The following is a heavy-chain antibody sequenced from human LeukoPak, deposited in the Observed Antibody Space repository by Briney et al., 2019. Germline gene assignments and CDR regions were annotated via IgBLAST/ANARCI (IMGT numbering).Heavy chain of an antibody. J-gene: IGHJ4*02. D-gene: IGHD1-7*01. Sequence: PGGTLRLSCAVSGFTFSSYWMHWVRQAPGKGLEWVAVISKDGSDKYYPGSVRGRFTISRDNSKNTIYLQMDSLRAEDTAIYYCARDYWWNYDYWGQGTLVTVSS. CDR3: ARDYWWNYDY. V-gene: IGHV3-30-3*01. CDR1: GFTFSSYW. CDR2: ISKDGSDK.